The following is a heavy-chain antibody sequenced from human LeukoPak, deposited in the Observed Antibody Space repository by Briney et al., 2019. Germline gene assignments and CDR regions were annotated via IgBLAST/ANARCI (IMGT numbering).Heavy chain of an antibody. D-gene: IGHD2-15*01. V-gene: IGHV3-23*01. CDR1: GFTFTTYG. J-gene: IGHJ4*02. CDR3: AKAPVTTCRGAFCYPFDY. CDR2: IGGSGVRT. Sequence: GGSLRLSCSASGFTFTTYGMNWVRQAPGKGLEWVSGIGGSGVRTYYADSVKGRFTISRDSSKNTLFLQMNRLRPEDAAVYYCAKAPVTTCRGAFCYPFDYWGLGTLVTVSS.